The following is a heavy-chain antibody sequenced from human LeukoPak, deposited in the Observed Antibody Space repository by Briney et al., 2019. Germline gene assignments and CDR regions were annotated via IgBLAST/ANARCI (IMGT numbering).Heavy chain of an antibody. Sequence: SETLSLTCAVSGYSISSGYYWGWIRQPPGKGLEWIGNVYHSGSTYKNPSLKSLVSISLDTSNNQFSLKLTSVTAADTAIYYCARLSGAPVRHPIYHFDYWGQGTLVTVSS. CDR3: ARLSGAPVRHPIYHFDY. J-gene: IGHJ4*02. D-gene: IGHD1-26*01. CDR1: GYSISSGYY. CDR2: VYHSGST. V-gene: IGHV4-38-2*01.